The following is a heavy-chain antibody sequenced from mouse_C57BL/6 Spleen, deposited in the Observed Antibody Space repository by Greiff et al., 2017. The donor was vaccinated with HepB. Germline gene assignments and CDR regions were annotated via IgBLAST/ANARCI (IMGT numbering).Heavy chain of an antibody. D-gene: IGHD2-4*01. Sequence: LQQSVAELVRPGASVKLSCTASGFNIKNTYMHWVKQRPEQGLEWIGRIDPANGNTKYAPKFQGKATITADTSSNTAYLQLSSLTSEDTAIYYCARSENVYYDYDGYAMDYWGQGTSVTVSS. CDR3: ARSENVYYDYDGYAMDY. V-gene: IGHV14-3*01. CDR1: GFNIKNTY. J-gene: IGHJ4*01. CDR2: IDPANGNT.